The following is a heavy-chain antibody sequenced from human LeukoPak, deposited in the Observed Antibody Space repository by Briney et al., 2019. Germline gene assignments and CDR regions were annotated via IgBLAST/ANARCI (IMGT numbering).Heavy chain of an antibody. D-gene: IGHD1-1*01. CDR3: ARPTTPNPIPNWFDP. J-gene: IGHJ5*02. CDR1: GFTFSSYW. V-gene: IGHV3-7*05. Sequence: PGWSLRLSCAASGFTFSSYWMSWVRQAPGQGLEWVVKIKQDGSEQHYEDSVKGRFTISRDNAKNSLYLQMNSLRAEDTAVYYCARPTTPNPIPNWFDPWGQGTLVTVSS. CDR2: IKQDGSEQ.